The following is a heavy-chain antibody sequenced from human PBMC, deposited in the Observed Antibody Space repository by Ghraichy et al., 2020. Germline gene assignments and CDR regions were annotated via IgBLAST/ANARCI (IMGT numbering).Heavy chain of an antibody. J-gene: IGHJ5*02. CDR1: GFTFSDAW. CDR3: TTIRGGEGRP. D-gene: IGHD3-10*01. V-gene: IGHV3-15*07. Sequence: GGSLRLSCAASGFTFSDAWMNLVRQAPGKGLEWVGRIKSKTDGETTDYAAPVKGRFTISRDDTKNTLYLQMNSLITEDTAMYYCTTIRGGEGRPWGQGTLVTVSS. CDR2: IKSKTDGETT.